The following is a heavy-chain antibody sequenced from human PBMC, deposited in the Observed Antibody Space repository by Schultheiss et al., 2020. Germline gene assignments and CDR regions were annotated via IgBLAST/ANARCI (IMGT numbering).Heavy chain of an antibody. CDR2: ISSSSSYI. D-gene: IGHD6-13*01. J-gene: IGHJ4*02. CDR1: GFTVSSNS. Sequence: GGSLRLSCAASGFTVSSNSMTWVRQAPGMGLEWVSSISSSSSYIYYADSVKGRFTISRDNAKNSLYLQMNSLRAEDTAVYYCARDITELVHIDYWGQGTLVTVSS. V-gene: IGHV3-21*01. CDR3: ARDITELVHIDY.